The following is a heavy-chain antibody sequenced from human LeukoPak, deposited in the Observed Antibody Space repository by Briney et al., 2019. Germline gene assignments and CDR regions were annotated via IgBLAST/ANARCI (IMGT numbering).Heavy chain of an antibody. V-gene: IGHV4-39*01. D-gene: IGHD3-3*01. CDR1: GGSISSSSYY. J-gene: IGHJ5*02. CDR3: ARHVWVPDFWSGGNWFDP. CDR2: IYYSGST. Sequence: KPSETLSLTCTVSGGSISSSSYYWGWIRQPPGKGLEWIGSIYYSGSTYYNPSLKSRVTISVDTSKDQFSLKLSSVTAADTAVYYCARHVWVPDFWSGGNWFDPWGQGTLVTVSS.